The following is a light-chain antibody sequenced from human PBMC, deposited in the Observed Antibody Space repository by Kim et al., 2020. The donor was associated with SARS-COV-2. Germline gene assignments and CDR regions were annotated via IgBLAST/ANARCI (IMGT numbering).Light chain of an antibody. CDR3: QAWDSSTVV. V-gene: IGLV3-1*01. CDR2: QDS. CDR1: RLGDKY. J-gene: IGLJ2*01. Sequence: VSPGQTASITCSGDRLGDKYACWYQQKPRQSPVLVIYQDSKRPSGIPERFSGSNAGNTATLTISGTQAMDEADYYCQAWDSSTVVFGGGTQLTVL.